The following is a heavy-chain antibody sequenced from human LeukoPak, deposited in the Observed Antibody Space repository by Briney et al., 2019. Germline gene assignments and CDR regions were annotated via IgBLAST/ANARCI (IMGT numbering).Heavy chain of an antibody. D-gene: IGHD1-1*01. CDR1: GGSISSYY. Sequence: SETLSLTCTVSGGSISSYYWSWIRQPPGKGLEWIGYIYYSGSTNYNPSLKSRVTISVDTSKNQFSLKLSSVTAADTAVYYCARDFGTTVFNWIDPWGQGTLVTVSS. CDR2: IYYSGST. CDR3: ARDFGTTVFNWIDP. J-gene: IGHJ5*02. V-gene: IGHV4-59*01.